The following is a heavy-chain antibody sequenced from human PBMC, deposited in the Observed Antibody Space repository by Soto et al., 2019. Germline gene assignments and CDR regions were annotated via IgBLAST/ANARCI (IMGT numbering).Heavy chain of an antibody. D-gene: IGHD3-16*02. CDR1: GFSLSTSGVG. J-gene: IGHJ4*02. V-gene: IGHV2-5*02. CDR2: IYWDDDK. CDR3: AHTDYDYVWGSYRPTYYFDY. Sequence: QITLKESGPTLVKPTQTLTLTCTFSGFSLSTSGVGVGWIRQPPGKALEWLALIYWDDDKRYSPSLKSRLTIPKDTSKNQVVLTMTNMDPVDTATYYCAHTDYDYVWGSYRPTYYFDYWGQGTLVTVSS.